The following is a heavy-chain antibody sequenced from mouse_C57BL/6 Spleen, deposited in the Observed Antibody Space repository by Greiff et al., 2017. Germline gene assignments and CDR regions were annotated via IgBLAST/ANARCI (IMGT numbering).Heavy chain of an antibody. J-gene: IGHJ4*01. CDR3: ARDLSDYYAMDY. Sequence: EVMLVESEGGLVQPGSSMKLSCTASGFTFSDYYMAWVRQVPEKGLEWVANINYDGSSTYYLDSLKSRFIISRDNAKNILYLQMSSLKSEDTATYDCARDLSDYYAMDYWGQGTSVTVSS. CDR1: GFTFSDYY. V-gene: IGHV5-16*01. CDR2: INYDGSST.